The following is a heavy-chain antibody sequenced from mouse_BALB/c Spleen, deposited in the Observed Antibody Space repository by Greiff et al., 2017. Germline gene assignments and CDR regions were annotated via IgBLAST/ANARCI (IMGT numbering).Heavy chain of an antibody. CDR2: IYPGDGDT. CDR3: ARRGVFSYYFDY. J-gene: IGHJ2*01. Sequence: VQLQQSGAELARPGASVKLSCKASGYTFTSYWMQWVKQRPGQGLEWIGAIYPGDGDTRYTQKFKGKATLTADKSSSTAYMQLSSLASEDSAVYYCARRGVFSYYFDYWGQGTTLTVSS. CDR1: GYTFTSYW. V-gene: IGHV1-87*01.